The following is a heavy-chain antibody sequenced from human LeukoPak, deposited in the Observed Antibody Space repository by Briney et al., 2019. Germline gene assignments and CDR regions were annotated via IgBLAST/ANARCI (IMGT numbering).Heavy chain of an antibody. CDR3: ARHGDYVAFDP. V-gene: IGHV1-46*01. D-gene: IGHD4-17*01. CDR2: INPSGGST. J-gene: IGHJ5*02. CDR1: GGTFSSYA. Sequence: ASVKVSCKASGGTFSSYAISWVRQAPGQGLEWMGIINPSGGSTSYAQKFQGRVTMTRDTSTSTVYMELSSLRSEDTAVYYCARHGDYVAFDPWGQGTLVTVSS.